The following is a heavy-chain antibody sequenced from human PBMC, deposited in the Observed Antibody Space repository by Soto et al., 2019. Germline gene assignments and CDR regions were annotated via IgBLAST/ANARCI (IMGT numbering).Heavy chain of an antibody. CDR1: GFTFSSYA. Sequence: QVQLVESGGGVVQPGRSLRLSCAASGFTFSSYAMHWVRQAPGKGLAWVAIISHDGSNKYYADSVEGRFTISRDNSKNTLYLQMNSLRAEDTAVYYCANNTGYSYGFPFDYGGQGTLVTVSS. J-gene: IGHJ4*02. CDR2: ISHDGSNK. V-gene: IGHV3-30*18. CDR3: ANNTGYSYGFPFDY. D-gene: IGHD5-18*01.